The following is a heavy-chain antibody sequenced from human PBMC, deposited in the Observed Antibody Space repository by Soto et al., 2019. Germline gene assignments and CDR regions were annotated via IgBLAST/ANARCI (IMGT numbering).Heavy chain of an antibody. D-gene: IGHD2-15*01. Sequence: PSETLSLTCTVSGDSISNYYWNWIRQPPGKGLEWIGYTYYTGTTKYNSSLESRVTISLDTSNNQFSLKLRSLTAADTAIYYCARGVCSAGRCTDWFDPWGQGTLVTVSS. CDR3: ARGVCSAGRCTDWFDP. J-gene: IGHJ5*02. CDR2: TYYTGTT. V-gene: IGHV4-59*01. CDR1: GDSISNYY.